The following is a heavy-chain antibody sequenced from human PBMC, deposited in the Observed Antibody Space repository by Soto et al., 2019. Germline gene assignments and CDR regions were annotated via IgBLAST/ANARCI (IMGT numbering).Heavy chain of an antibody. V-gene: IGHV3-30*03. CDR1: GFTFSNNG. Sequence: QVQLVESGGGAVQPGRSLRLSCAASGFTFSNNGIHWVRQAQGKGLEWVAVISSDGINKYYADSVKGRSTISRDNSKNTLFLQMNSLRVEDTAVYYCARDLDGGSARFDYWGQGTLVSVSS. D-gene: IGHD2-15*01. CDR2: ISSDGINK. CDR3: ARDLDGGSARFDY. J-gene: IGHJ4*02.